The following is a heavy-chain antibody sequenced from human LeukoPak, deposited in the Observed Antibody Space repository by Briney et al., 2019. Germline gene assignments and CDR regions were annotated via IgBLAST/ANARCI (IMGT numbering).Heavy chain of an antibody. CDR1: GGSISSYY. J-gene: IGHJ3*02. Sequence: SETLSLTCTVSGGSISSYYWSWIRQPPGKGLEWIGYIYYSGSTNYNPSLKSRVTISVDTSKNQFSLKLSSVTAADTAVYYCARIRFDDAFDIWGQGTMVTVSS. V-gene: IGHV4-59*01. D-gene: IGHD3-3*01. CDR2: IYYSGST. CDR3: ARIRFDDAFDI.